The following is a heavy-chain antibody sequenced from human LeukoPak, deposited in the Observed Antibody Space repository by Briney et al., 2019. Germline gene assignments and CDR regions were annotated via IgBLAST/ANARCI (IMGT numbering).Heavy chain of an antibody. CDR1: GFTFSSYG. J-gene: IGHJ4*02. CDR2: IWYDGSKK. V-gene: IGHV3-33*01. CDR3: ARGQEYYYDSSAYSKFDY. D-gene: IGHD3-22*01. Sequence: PGTSLRLSCAASGFTFSSYGMHWVRQAPGKGLEWVAVIWYDGSKKYYAESVKGRFTISRDNSKNTLYLQMNSLRAEDTALYYCARGQEYYYDSSAYSKFDYWGQGTLGTVSS.